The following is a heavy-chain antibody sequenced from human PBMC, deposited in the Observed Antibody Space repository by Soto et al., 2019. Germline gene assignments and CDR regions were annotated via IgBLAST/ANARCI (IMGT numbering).Heavy chain of an antibody. D-gene: IGHD3-10*01. CDR2: ITDDGSTT. CDR3: TRGPRPTSIGTGAF. J-gene: IGHJ4*02. V-gene: IGHV3-74*01. CDR1: GFIFKMYW. Sequence: VGSLRLSCEPSGFIFKMYWMHWVRQVPGQGPQWVARITDDGSTTYYAASVEGRFTISRDNAKNALYLQMTSLRPDDTAVYYCTRGPRPTSIGTGAFWGQGTLVTVSS.